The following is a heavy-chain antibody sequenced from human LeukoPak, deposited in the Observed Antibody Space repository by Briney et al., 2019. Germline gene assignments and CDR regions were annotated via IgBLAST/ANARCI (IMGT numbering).Heavy chain of an antibody. Sequence: ASVKVSCKASGYTFTCYYMHWVRQAPGQGLEWMGWINPNSGGTNYAQKFQGRVTMTRDTSISTAYMELSRLRSDDTAVYYCARDYEVGATTTVYWGQGTLVTVSS. V-gene: IGHV1-2*02. CDR1: GYTFTCYY. D-gene: IGHD1-26*01. CDR2: INPNSGGT. CDR3: ARDYEVGATTTVY. J-gene: IGHJ4*02.